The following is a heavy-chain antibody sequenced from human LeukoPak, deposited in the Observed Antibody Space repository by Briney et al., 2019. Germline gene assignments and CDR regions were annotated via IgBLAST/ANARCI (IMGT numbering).Heavy chain of an antibody. CDR1: GFTVSSNY. D-gene: IGHD3-10*01. J-gene: IGHJ4*02. CDR2: IYSGGST. Sequence: GGSLRLSCAASGFTVSSNYMSWVRQAPGKGLEWVSVIYSGGSTYYADSVKGGFTISRDNSKNTLYLRMNSLRAEDTAVYYCARDLYYYGSGSYPSDYWGQGTLVTVSS. CDR3: ARDLYYYGSGSYPSDY. V-gene: IGHV3-66*01.